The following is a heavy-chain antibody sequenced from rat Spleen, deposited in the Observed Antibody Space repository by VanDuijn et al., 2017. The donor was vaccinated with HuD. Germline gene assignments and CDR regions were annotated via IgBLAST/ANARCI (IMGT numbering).Heavy chain of an antibody. V-gene: IGHV3-3*01. CDR2: IDSAGST. J-gene: IGHJ2*01. CDR3: ARAIAAILFDY. Sequence: EVQLQESGPGLVKPSQSLSLTCSVTGYSITSSYRWNWIRKFPGNKLEWMGYIDSAGSTNYNPSLKSRISITRDTSKNQFFLQLNSVTTEDTATYYCARAIAAILFDYWGQGVMVTVSS. D-gene: IGHD1-2*01. CDR1: GYSITSSYR.